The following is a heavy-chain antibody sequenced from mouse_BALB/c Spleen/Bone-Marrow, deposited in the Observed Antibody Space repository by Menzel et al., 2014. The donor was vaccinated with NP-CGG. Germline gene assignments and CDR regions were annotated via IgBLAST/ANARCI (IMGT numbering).Heavy chain of an antibody. D-gene: IGHD2-1*01. CDR1: GFNIKDYY. Sequence: VQLKQSGAELVRSGASVKLSCTASGFNIKDYYMHWVKQRPEQGLEWIGWIDPENGDTEYAPKFQGKATMTADTSSNTSYLQLRSLTSEDTAVYYCNGNYYAMDYWGQGTSGTVSS. V-gene: IGHV14-4*02. CDR2: IDPENGDT. J-gene: IGHJ4*01. CDR3: NGNYYAMDY.